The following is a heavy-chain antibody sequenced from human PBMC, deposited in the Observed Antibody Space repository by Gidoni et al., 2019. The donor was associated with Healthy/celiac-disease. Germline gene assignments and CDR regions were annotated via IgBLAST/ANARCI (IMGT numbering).Heavy chain of an antibody. Sequence: QLQLQESGPGLVTPSATLSLTCPVSGGSIISSSYYWGWIRQPPGKGLEWIGSIYYSGSTYYNPSLKSRVTISVDTSKNQFSLNLSSVTAADTAVYYCARDPNVDIVATTPLGMDVWGQGTTVTVSS. D-gene: IGHD5-12*01. V-gene: IGHV4-39*07. CDR3: ARDPNVDIVATTPLGMDV. J-gene: IGHJ6*02. CDR2: IYYSGST. CDR1: GGSIISSSYY.